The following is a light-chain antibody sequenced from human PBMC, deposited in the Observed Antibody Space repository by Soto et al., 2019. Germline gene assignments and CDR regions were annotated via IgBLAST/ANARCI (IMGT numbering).Light chain of an antibody. CDR3: CSYTARSTLV. V-gene: IGLV2-14*02. CDR1: SSDVGRYNI. J-gene: IGLJ3*02. Sequence: QSALTQPASVSGSPGQSITISCTGSSSDVGRYNIVSWYQQHPGKAPKLMIYEGSQRPSGVSDRFSGSKSGNTASLTISGLQAEDEADYYCCSYTARSTLVFGGGTKLTVL. CDR2: EGS.